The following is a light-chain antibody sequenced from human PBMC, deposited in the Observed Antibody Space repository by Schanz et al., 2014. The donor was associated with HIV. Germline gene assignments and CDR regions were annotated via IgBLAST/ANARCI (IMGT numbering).Light chain of an antibody. CDR1: QSLSSN. CDR2: GAS. Sequence: EIVMTQSAATLSVSPGERVTLSCRASQSLSSNLAWYQQKPGQAPRLLIYGASTRVTGIPARFSGSGSGTDFTLTISSLQPDDFATYYCQRYNSYSHTFGQGTKLEIK. CDR3: QRYNSYSHT. V-gene: IGKV3-15*01. J-gene: IGKJ2*01.